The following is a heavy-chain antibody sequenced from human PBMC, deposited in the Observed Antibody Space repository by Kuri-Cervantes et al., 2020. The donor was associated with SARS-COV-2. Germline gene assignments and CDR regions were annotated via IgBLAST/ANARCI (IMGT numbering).Heavy chain of an antibody. CDR3: ARGSSSWYNWFDP. D-gene: IGHD6-13*01. CDR2: ISAGGDGA. CDR1: GFTFRNYA. Sequence: GGSLRLSCAASGFTFRNYAMSWVRQAPGKGLEYVSSISAGGDGAYYVDSVKGRFTISRDNAKNSLYLQMNSLRAEDTAVYYCARGSSSWYNWFDPWGQGNLVTVSS. V-gene: IGHV3-23*01. J-gene: IGHJ5*02.